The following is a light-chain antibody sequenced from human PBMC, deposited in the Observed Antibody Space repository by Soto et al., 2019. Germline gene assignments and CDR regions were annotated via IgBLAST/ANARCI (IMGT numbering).Light chain of an antibody. V-gene: IGKV1-5*01. CDR2: DAS. CDR3: QQYNSYPWT. J-gene: IGKJ1*01. Sequence: DIQMTQSPSTLSASVGDRVTITCRASQSISSWLAWYQQKPGKAPKLLIYDASRLESGFPSRFSGSGSGTEFTLTISSLQPDDFATYYCQQYNSYPWTFGQGTKVEIK. CDR1: QSISSW.